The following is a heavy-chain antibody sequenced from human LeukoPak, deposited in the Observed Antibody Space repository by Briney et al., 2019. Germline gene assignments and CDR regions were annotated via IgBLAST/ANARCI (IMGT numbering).Heavy chain of an antibody. CDR1: GFTFINYA. D-gene: IGHD1-14*01. CDR3: ARLENYPLRNAFDI. Sequence: GSLRLSCAASGFTFINYAMSWIRQPPGKGLEWIGYIYYSGSTNYNPSLKSRVTISVDTSKNQFSLKLSSVTAADTAVYYCARLENYPLRNAFDIWGQGTMVTVSS. CDR2: IYYSGST. J-gene: IGHJ3*02. V-gene: IGHV4-59*01.